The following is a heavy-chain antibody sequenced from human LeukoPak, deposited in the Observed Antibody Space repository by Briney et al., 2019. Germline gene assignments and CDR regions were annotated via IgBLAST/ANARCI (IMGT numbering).Heavy chain of an antibody. CDR3: ANGPKTGGSYYFDY. Sequence: TGGSLRLSCAASGFTFSSYAMSWVRQTPDKGLEWVAFIRYDGGNKYHADSVKGRFTISRDNSKSTLYLQMNSLRAEDTAVYYCANGPKTGGSYYFDYWGQGTLVTVSS. D-gene: IGHD1-26*01. J-gene: IGHJ4*02. CDR1: GFTFSSYA. V-gene: IGHV3-30*02. CDR2: IRYDGGNK.